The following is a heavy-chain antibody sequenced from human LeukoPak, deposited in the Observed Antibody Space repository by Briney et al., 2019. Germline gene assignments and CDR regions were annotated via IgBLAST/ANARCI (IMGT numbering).Heavy chain of an antibody. J-gene: IGHJ4*02. CDR1: GGSFSGYY. V-gene: IGHV4-34*01. CDR3: ARSVSMRVITDN. Sequence: SETLSFTCAVYGGSFSGYYWSWIRQTPGRGLEWDGEINHSGSTNYNPSLKSRVTISVDTSNNQFSLKLTSVTAADTAVYYCARSVSMRVITDNWGQGTLVTVSS. D-gene: IGHD2/OR15-2a*01. CDR2: INHSGST.